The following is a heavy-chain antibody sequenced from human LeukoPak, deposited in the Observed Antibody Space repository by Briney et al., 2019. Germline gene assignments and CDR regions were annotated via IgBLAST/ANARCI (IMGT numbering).Heavy chain of an antibody. CDR2: FNPNSGGT. Sequence: GASVKVSCKVSGYTFTDYYMHWVRLAPGQGLEWMGRFNPNSGGTNYAQKFHDRVTMTRDTSTSTAYMELTSLRTDDTAVYYCARSPVHAFDLWGQGTVVTVSS. CDR1: GYTFTDYY. CDR3: ARSPVHAFDL. V-gene: IGHV1-2*06. J-gene: IGHJ3*01.